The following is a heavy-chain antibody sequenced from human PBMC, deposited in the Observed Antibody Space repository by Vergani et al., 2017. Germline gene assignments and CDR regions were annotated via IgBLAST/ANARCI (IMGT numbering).Heavy chain of an antibody. D-gene: IGHD2-15*01. CDR1: GGSISSYY. J-gene: IGHJ6*02. CDR2: IYYSGST. Sequence: QVQLQESGPGLVKPSETLSLTCTVSGGSISSYYWSWIRQPPGKGLEWIGYIYYSGSTNYNPSLKSRVTISVDTSKNQFSLKLSSATAADTAVYYCARGRKLLRYGMDVWGQGTTVTVSS. CDR3: ARGRKLLRYGMDV. V-gene: IGHV4-59*01.